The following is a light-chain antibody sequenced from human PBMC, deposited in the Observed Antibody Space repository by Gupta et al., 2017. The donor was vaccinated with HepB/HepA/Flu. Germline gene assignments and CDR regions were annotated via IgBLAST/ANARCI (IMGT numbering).Light chain of an antibody. J-gene: IGKJ1*01. Sequence: DIHMTQSPSILSASVGDRVTITCRASQSISRWLVWYQQKPGKAPKLLISKASSLESGVPSRFSGSGSGTEFTLTINSLQPDDFATYYCQQYNSYSWTFGQGTKVEIK. CDR1: QSISRW. V-gene: IGKV1-5*03. CDR2: KAS. CDR3: QQYNSYSWT.